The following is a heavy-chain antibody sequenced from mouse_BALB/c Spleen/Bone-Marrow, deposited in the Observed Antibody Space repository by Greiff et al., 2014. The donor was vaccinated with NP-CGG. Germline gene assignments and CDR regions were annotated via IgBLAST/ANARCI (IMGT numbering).Heavy chain of an antibody. CDR1: GYIFTSYW. CDR2: TYPGTGST. J-gene: IGHJ4*01. V-gene: IGHV1S132*01. Sequence: QVQLQQSGAELVRPGASVKLSCKTSGYIFTSYWIHWVKQRSGQGLEWIARTYPGTGSTYYNEKFKGKATLTADKSSSTAYMKLSSLKSEDSAVYFCTRTVNPAMDYWGQGTSVTVSS. CDR3: TRTVNPAMDY.